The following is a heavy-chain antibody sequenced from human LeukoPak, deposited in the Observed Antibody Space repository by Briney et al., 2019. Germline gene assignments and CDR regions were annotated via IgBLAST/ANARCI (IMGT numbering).Heavy chain of an antibody. CDR3: XXXXXXXXXXMXXXXMDV. J-gene: IGHJ6*03. Sequence: GVTFXSDAMSRGGEAAGKGGEGGANINEDGRETYYVDSVKGRVTISRENAKNSLYLQMNSLRGGETAGYYXXXXXXXXXXXMXXXXMDVWGXGXTVTVSS. CDR2: INEDGRET. V-gene: IGHV3-7*01. CDR1: GVTFXSDA.